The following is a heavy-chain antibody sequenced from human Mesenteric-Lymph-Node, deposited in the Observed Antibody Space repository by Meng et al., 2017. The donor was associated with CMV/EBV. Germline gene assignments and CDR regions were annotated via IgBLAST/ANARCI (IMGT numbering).Heavy chain of an antibody. CDR1: GGPFSGYY. Sequence: SETLSLTCSVSGGPFSGYYWTWVRQSPGKGLEWIGEANHSGDTYYNPSLKSRVTISLDMSKHQLSLNLTSVTAADTAVYYCAREWAQVGELFGPWGQGTLVTVSS. V-gene: IGHV4-34*01. CDR3: AREWAQVGELFGP. CDR2: ANHSGDT. J-gene: IGHJ5*02. D-gene: IGHD3-10*01.